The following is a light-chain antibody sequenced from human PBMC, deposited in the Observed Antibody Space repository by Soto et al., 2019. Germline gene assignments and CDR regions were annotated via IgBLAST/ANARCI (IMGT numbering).Light chain of an antibody. Sequence: EIVMTQSPPSLTVTPGEPASVSYRSSQRLLHSNGNTFLDWYLQKPGQSPQLLIYLGSNRASGVPDRVSGSEAGTDFTLKISRVEAEDVGVYYCMQALQTTYTFGQGTRLEIK. CDR3: MQALQTTYT. CDR1: QRLLHSNGNTF. V-gene: IGKV2-28*01. CDR2: LGS. J-gene: IGKJ5*01.